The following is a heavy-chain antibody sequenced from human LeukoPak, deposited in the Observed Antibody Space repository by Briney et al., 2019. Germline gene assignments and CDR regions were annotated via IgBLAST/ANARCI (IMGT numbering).Heavy chain of an antibody. CDR2: IIPILGIA. Sequence: SVKVSCKASGGTFSSYAISWVRQAPGQGLEWMGRIIPILGIANYAQKFQGRVTITADKSTSTAYMELSSLRPEDTAVYYCARASYSSSWYDGEDYWGQGTLVTVSS. CDR3: ARASYSSSWYDGEDY. V-gene: IGHV1-69*04. D-gene: IGHD6-13*01. CDR1: GGTFSSYA. J-gene: IGHJ4*02.